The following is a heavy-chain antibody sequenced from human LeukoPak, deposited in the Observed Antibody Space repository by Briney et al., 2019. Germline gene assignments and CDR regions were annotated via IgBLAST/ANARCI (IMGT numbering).Heavy chain of an antibody. CDR2: IKYDGSEK. J-gene: IGHJ4*02. CDR1: GFTFTSYW. V-gene: IGHV3-7*01. Sequence: GGSLRLSCAASGFTFTSYWMSWVRQAPGKGLEWVANIKYDGSEKNSVDSVKGRFTISRDNAKNSVYLQMNSLRVEDTAVYCAKETRGYYDSWGQGTLVTVSS. CDR3: AKETRGYYDS.